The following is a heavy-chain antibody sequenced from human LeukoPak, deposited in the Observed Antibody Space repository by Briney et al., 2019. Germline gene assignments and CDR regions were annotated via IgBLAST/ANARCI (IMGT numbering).Heavy chain of an antibody. Sequence: GASVKVSCKASGGTFSSYAISWVRQAPGQGLEWMGGIIPIFGTANYAQKFQGRVTITADESTSTAYMELSSLRSEDTAVYYCARDSGDGSGSYYKKYYYYYMDVWGKGTTVTVSS. D-gene: IGHD3-10*01. CDR1: GGTFSSYA. J-gene: IGHJ6*03. CDR3: ARDSGDGSGSYYKKYYYYYMDV. V-gene: IGHV1-69*13. CDR2: IIPIFGTA.